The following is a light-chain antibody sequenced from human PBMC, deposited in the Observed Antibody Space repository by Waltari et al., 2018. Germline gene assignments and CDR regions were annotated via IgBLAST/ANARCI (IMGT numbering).Light chain of an antibody. V-gene: IGLV2-14*01. J-gene: IGLJ2*01. CDR3: SSYTNSGNVV. CDR1: SSAIGRYNY. CDR2: EVS. Sequence: QSALTQPASVSGSPGQAITISCTDTSSAIGRYNYVSWYQQHPGKAPKLVISEVSNRPSGVSNRFSGSKSGNTASLTISGLQAEDGAHYYCSSYTNSGNVVFGGGTKLTVL.